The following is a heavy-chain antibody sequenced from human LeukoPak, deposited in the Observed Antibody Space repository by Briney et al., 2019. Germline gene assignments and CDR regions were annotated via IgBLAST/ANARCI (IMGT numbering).Heavy chain of an antibody. Sequence: ASVKVSCKASGGTFSSYAISWVRQAPGQGLVWMGRIIPIFGTANYAQKFQGRVTITADKSTSTAYMELSSLRSEDTAVYYCARARGAAAGTDYWGQGTLVTVSS. V-gene: IGHV1-69*06. CDR1: GGTFSSYA. J-gene: IGHJ4*02. CDR3: ARARGAAAGTDY. D-gene: IGHD6-13*01. CDR2: IIPIFGTA.